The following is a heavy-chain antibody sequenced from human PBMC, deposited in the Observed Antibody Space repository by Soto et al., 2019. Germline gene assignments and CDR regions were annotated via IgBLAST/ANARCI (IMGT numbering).Heavy chain of an antibody. D-gene: IGHD3-22*01. CDR3: ARSQYYYDSSGPPDY. V-gene: IGHV4-39*01. CDR1: GGSISSSSYY. CDR2: IYYSGST. J-gene: IGHJ4*02. Sequence: SETLSLTCTVSGGSISSSSYYWGWIRQPPGKGLEWIGSIYYSGSTYYNPSLKSRVTISVDTSKNQFSLKLSSVTAADTAVYYCARSQYYYDSSGPPDYWGKGTLGTVSS.